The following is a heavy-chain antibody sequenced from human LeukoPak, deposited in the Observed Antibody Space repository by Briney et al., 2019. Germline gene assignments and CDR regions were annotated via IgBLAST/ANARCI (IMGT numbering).Heavy chain of an antibody. Sequence: PSETLSLTCAVYGGSFSGYYWSWIRQPPGKGLEWIGEINHSGSTNYNPSLKSRVTISVDTSKNQFFLKLSSVTAADTAVYYCAREKVLRPWYYYYYGMDVWGQGTTVTVSS. D-gene: IGHD3-3*01. J-gene: IGHJ6*02. CDR3: AREKVLRPWYYYYYGMDV. CDR2: INHSGST. V-gene: IGHV4-34*01. CDR1: GGSFSGYY.